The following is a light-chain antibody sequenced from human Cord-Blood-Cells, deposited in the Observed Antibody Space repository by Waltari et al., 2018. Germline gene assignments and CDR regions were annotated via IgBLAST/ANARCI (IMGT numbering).Light chain of an antibody. CDR1: TSDVAGYNY. V-gene: IGLV2-8*01. J-gene: IGLJ2*01. CDR3: SSYAGRNNFV. Sequence: QSALTQPPSASGSPGQSVTISCTGTTSDVAGYNYVTWYQQHPGKAPTPMIFEGSKRPAGFPHRFSVNKADNTPPLTVSGLQAEDEGDYYCSSYAGRNNFVFGGGAKRTRL. CDR2: EGS.